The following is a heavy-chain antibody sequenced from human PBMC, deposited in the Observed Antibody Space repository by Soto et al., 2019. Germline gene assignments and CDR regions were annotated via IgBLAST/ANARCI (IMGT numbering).Heavy chain of an antibody. CDR3: ARGRYSSGGLDV. CDR1: GYIFTNYG. J-gene: IGHJ6*02. D-gene: IGHD3-9*01. CDR2: ISGYNGNT. Sequence: QVQLVQSGAEVTRPGASVKVSCKASGYIFTNYGISWVRQAPGQGLEWMGWISGYNGNTNYAQKFQGRVTMTTDTSTTTAYMELRSLQSDDRAMFYCARGRYSSGGLDVWGQGTTVTVSS. V-gene: IGHV1-18*01.